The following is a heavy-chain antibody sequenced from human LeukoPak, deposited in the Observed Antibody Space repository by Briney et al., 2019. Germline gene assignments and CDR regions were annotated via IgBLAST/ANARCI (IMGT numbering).Heavy chain of an antibody. CDR1: GFTFSSYA. CDR2: ISGSGGST. Sequence: GGSLRLSCAASGFTFSSYAMSWVRQAPGKGLEWVSAISGSGGSTYYADSVKGRFTISRDNPKNTLYLQMNSLRAEDTAVYYCAKAGLSSSWSDYFDYWGQGTLVTVSS. CDR3: AKAGLSSSWSDYFDY. D-gene: IGHD6-13*01. V-gene: IGHV3-23*01. J-gene: IGHJ4*02.